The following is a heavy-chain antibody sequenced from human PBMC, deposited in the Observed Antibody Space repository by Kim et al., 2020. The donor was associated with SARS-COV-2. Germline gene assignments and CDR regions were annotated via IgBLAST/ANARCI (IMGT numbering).Heavy chain of an antibody. Sequence: GSSIKYADSVNGRFTISRDSAKKSLSLQMNSLTPEDTTVYYCVREPANWGQGTLVTVSS. CDR2: GSSI. CDR3: VREPAN. V-gene: IGHV3-11*01. J-gene: IGHJ4*02.